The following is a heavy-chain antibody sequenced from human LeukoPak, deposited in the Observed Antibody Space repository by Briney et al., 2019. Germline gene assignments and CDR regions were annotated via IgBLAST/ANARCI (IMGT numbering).Heavy chain of an antibody. J-gene: IGHJ4*02. CDR2: IYTSGST. V-gene: IGHV4-4*07. D-gene: IGHD3-22*01. CDR3: ARDYDSSGYYFSGADY. CDR1: GGSISSYY. Sequence: SETLSLTCTVSGGSISSYYWSWIRQPAGKGLEWVGRIYTSGSTNYNPSLKSRVTMSVDTSKNQFSLKLSSVTAADTAVYYCARDYDSSGYYFSGADYWGQGTLVIVSS.